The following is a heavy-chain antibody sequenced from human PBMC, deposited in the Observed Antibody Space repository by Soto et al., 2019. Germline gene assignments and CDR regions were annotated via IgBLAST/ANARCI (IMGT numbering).Heavy chain of an antibody. V-gene: IGHV3-23*01. D-gene: IGHD3-3*01. Sequence: LRLSCAASGFTFSSYAMSWVRQAPGKGLEWVSAISGSGGSTYYADSVKGRFTISRDNSKNTLYLQMNSLRAEDTAVYYCAKGTVLRFLEWLSPFDYWGQGTLVTVSS. CDR3: AKGTVLRFLEWLSPFDY. CDR1: GFTFSSYA. CDR2: ISGSGGST. J-gene: IGHJ4*02.